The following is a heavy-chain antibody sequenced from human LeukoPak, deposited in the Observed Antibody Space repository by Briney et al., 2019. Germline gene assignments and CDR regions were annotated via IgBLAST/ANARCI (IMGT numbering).Heavy chain of an antibody. CDR3: AKAPLRLCSGGSCYSIDY. D-gene: IGHD2-15*01. Sequence: GGSLRLSCAASGFTFSSYAMSWVRQAPGKGLEWVSAISGSGGSTYYADSVKGRFTISRDNSKNTLYLQMNSLRAEDTAVYYCAKAPLRLCSGGSCYSIDYWGQGTLVTVSS. CDR2: ISGSGGST. J-gene: IGHJ4*02. CDR1: GFTFSSYA. V-gene: IGHV3-23*01.